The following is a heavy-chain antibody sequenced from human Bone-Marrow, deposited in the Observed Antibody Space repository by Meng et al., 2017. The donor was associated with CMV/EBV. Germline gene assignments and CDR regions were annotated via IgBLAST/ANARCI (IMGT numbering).Heavy chain of an antibody. J-gene: IGHJ4*02. V-gene: IGHV1-2*02. D-gene: IGHD5-24*01. CDR3: ARDRNRDGYNSPLNY. Sequence: ASVKVSCKASGYTFTGYYMHWVRQAPGQGLEWMGWVNPSSGGTNYAQKFQGRVTMTRDTSISTAYMELSRLRSDDTAVYYCARDRNRDGYNSPLNYWGQGTLVTVSS. CDR2: VNPSSGGT. CDR1: GYTFTGYY.